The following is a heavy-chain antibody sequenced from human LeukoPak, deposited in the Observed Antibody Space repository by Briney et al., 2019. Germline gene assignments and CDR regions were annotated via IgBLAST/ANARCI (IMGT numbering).Heavy chain of an antibody. Sequence: GASVKVSCKASGYTFTGYYMHWVRQAPGQGPEWMGRINPNSGGTNYAQKFQGRVTMTRDTSISTAYMELSRLRSDDTAVYYCANGIAARHYFDYWGQGTLVTVSS. CDR2: INPNSGGT. J-gene: IGHJ4*02. D-gene: IGHD6-6*01. CDR1: GYTFTGYY. V-gene: IGHV1-2*06. CDR3: ANGIAARHYFDY.